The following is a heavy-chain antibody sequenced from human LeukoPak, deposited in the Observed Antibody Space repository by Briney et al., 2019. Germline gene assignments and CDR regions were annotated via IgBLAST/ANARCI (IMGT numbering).Heavy chain of an antibody. CDR2: LWYDGSNK. CDR3: SRGIDGYDSIVDY. CDR1: GFTFSSYA. Sequence: GGSLRLSCAAPGFTFSSYAMHWVRQAPGKWLEWVAVLWYDGSNKYYADSVKGRFTISRDNSKNTLYLQMNSLRVEDTAVYYCSRGIDGYDSIVDYWGQGTLVTVSS. D-gene: IGHD5-24*01. J-gene: IGHJ4*02. V-gene: IGHV3-33*01.